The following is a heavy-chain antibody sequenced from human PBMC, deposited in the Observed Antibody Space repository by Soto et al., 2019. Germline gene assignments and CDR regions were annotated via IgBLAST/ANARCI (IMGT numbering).Heavy chain of an antibody. V-gene: IGHV4-30-4*01. CDR2: IYYSGST. J-gene: IGHJ6*02. Sequence: PSETLSLTCTVSGGSVSSGDYYWSWIRQPPGKGLEWIGYIYYSGSTYYNPSLKSRVTISVDTSKNQFSLKLSSVTAADTAVYYCARIVPFYYYYYYGMDVWGQGTTVTVSS. CDR3: ARIVPFYYYYYYGMDV. CDR1: GGSVSSGDYY. D-gene: IGHD3-3*02.